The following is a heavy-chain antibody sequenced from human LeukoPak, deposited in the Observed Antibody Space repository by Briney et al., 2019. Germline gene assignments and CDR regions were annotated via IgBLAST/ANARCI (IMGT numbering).Heavy chain of an antibody. V-gene: IGHV3-66*01. Sequence: GGSLRLSCAASGYTVSNNDVTWVCQAPGKGLEWVSVIYAAGYTYYADSVKGRFTISRDNSKNTVNLQMNSLRAEDTAVYYCARAIEYRFDPWGQGTLVTVSS. CDR2: IYAAGYT. CDR3: ARAIEYRFDP. CDR1: GYTVSNND. D-gene: IGHD2/OR15-2a*01. J-gene: IGHJ5*02.